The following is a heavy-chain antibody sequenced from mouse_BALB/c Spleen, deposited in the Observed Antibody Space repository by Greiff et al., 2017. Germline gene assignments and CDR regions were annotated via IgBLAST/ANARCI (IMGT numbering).Heavy chain of an antibody. CDR1: GFTFTDYY. Sequence: EVQLVESGGGLVQPGGSLRLSCATSGFTFTDYYMSWVRQPPGKALEWLGFIRNKANGYTTEYSATVKGRFTISRDNSQSILYLQMNTLRAEDSATYYCARDNYGYDGEYAMDYWGQGTLVTVSA. V-gene: IGHV7-3*02. CDR3: ARDNYGYDGEYAMDY. J-gene: IGHJ4*01. CDR2: IRNKANGYTT. D-gene: IGHD1-2*01.